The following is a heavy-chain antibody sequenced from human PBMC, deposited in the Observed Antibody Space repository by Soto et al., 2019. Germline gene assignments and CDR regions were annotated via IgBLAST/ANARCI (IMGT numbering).Heavy chain of an antibody. V-gene: IGHV1-69*08. CDR1: GGSFNSFH. Sequence: QVQLVQSGAEVKRPGSSVKVSCKSSGGSFNSFHFNWVRQAPGQGLEWMGRIIPMLDRTQYAQMFQGRVTITADKSTSTAYMEMSGLESVDTAVYYCARGTVTLFGVVTPPDYWGQETLVTVSS. J-gene: IGHJ4*02. D-gene: IGHD3-3*01. CDR2: IIPMLDRT. CDR3: ARGTVTLFGVVTPPDY.